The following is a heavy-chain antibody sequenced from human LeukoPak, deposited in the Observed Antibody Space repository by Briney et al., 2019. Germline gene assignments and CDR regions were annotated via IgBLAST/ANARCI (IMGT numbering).Heavy chain of an antibody. Sequence: PGGSLRLSCAASGFTFSYFWMDWFRQTPGKGLVWVSCINTDGSYSSYADPEKGRFTISRDNVWNTLYLQMNSLRAEDSAVYYCARDFDGPRASDYWGQGISVTVSS. CDR1: GFTFSYFW. J-gene: IGHJ4*02. CDR3: ARDFDGPRASDY. CDR2: INTDGSYS. V-gene: IGHV3-74*01. D-gene: IGHD4-17*01.